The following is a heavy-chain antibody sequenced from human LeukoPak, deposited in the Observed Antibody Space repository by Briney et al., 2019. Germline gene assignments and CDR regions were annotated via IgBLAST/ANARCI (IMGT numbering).Heavy chain of an antibody. D-gene: IGHD2-15*01. CDR1: GFTFSSYW. V-gene: IGHV3-74*01. Sequence: GRSLRLSCAASGFTFSSYWMHGVHQAPGKGLVCVSHINNDGSSTSYADSVKGRFTISRDNAKNALYLQMNSLRTEDTAVYYCACYGIAPPYWGQGTLVTVSS. CDR2: INNDGSST. J-gene: IGHJ4*02. CDR3: ACYGIAPPY.